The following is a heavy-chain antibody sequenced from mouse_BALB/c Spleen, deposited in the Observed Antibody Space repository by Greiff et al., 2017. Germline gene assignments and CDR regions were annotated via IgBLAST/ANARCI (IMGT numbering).Heavy chain of an antibody. CDR1: GYTFTSYV. CDR3: ARSPDYGSRAWFAY. Sequence: VQLKESGPELVKPGASVKMSCKASGYTFTSYVMHWVKQKPGQGLEWIGYINPYNDGTKYNEKFKGKATLTSDKSSSTAYMELSSLTSEDSAVYYCARSPDYGSRAWFAYWGQGTLVTVSA. CDR2: INPYNDGT. J-gene: IGHJ3*01. V-gene: IGHV1-14*01. D-gene: IGHD2-4*01.